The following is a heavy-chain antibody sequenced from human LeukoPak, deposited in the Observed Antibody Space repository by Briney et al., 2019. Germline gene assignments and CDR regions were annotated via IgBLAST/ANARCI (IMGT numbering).Heavy chain of an antibody. CDR1: GGSFSGYS. CDR3: ARGVDYYGV. D-gene: IGHD3-10*01. J-gene: IGHJ4*02. V-gene: IGHV4-34*01. Sequence: SETLSLTRAVYGGSFSGYSWNWIRQPPVKGLEWIGEINHSGGTNYNPSLKSRVTISVDTSKKQFSLKLSSVTAADTAVYYCARGVDYYGVWGQGTLVTVSS. CDR2: INHSGGT.